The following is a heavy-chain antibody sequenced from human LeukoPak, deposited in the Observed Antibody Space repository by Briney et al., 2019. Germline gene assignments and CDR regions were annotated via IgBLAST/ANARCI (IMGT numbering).Heavy chain of an antibody. D-gene: IGHD2-2*01. CDR2: IWYDGSNK. V-gene: IGHV3-33*01. CDR3: ASLSSTSSSYYGMDV. CDR1: GYTFSSYG. Sequence: PGRSLRLSCAASGYTFSSYGMHWVRQAPGKGLEWVAVIWYDGSNKYYADSVKGRFTISRDNSKNTLYLQMNSLRAEDTAVYYCASLSSTSSSYYGMDVWGQGTTVTVSS. J-gene: IGHJ6*02.